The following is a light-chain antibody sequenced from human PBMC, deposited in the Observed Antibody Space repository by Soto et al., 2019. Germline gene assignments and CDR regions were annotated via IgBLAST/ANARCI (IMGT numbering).Light chain of an antibody. CDR1: QSVSSSY. V-gene: IGKV3-20*01. CDR3: QQYGSSPLT. J-gene: IGKJ1*01. CDR2: GAS. Sequence: DIVLTQSPGTLSLSPGERATLSCRASQSVSSSYLGWYQQKPGQAPRPLIYGASSRAIGIPDRFSGSGSGTDFTLTISRLEPEDFAVYYCQQYGSSPLTFGQGTKVEIK.